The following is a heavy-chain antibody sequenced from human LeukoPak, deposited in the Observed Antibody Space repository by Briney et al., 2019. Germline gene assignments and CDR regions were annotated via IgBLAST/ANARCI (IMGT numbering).Heavy chain of an antibody. D-gene: IGHD1-26*01. CDR3: AKEYKVGTTTKCFQH. V-gene: IGHV3-23*01. CDR2: TSISGATT. Sequence: GGSLRLSCAASGFTISIYAMSWIRQAPGNGLEWVSATSISGATTHYTDSVKGRFTISRDNSKNMMYLEVSSLKAEDTAIYYCAKEYKVGTTTKCFQHWGQGTLVTVSS. CDR1: GFTISIYA. J-gene: IGHJ1*01.